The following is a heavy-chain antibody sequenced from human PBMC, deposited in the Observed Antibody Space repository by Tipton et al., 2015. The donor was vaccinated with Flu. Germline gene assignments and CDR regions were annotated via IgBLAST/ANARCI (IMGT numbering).Heavy chain of an antibody. V-gene: IGHV1-18*04. CDR2: ISAYNGNT. CDR3: ARGSNFKLYYYYYMDV. J-gene: IGHJ6*03. Sequence: QLVQSGAEVKKPGASVKVSCKASGYSFTNYGISWLRQAPGQGLEWMGWISAYNGNTDYAQNLQGRVTVTIDTSTSTAYMELRSLRSDDTAVYYCARGSNFKLYYYYYMDVWGKGTTVTVSS. CDR1: GYSFTNYG. D-gene: IGHD4-11*01.